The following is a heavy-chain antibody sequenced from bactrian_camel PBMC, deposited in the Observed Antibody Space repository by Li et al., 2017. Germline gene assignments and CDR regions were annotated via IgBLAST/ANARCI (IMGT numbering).Heavy chain of an antibody. CDR1: GTSTHC. D-gene: IGHD4*01. CDR2: TSGDGRT. J-gene: IGHJ4*01. V-gene: IGHV3S53*01. Sequence: HVQLVESGGGSVQAGGSLRLSCAASGTSTHCMAWFRQAPGKEREGVEATSGDGRTSYADSVKGRFTISQDNVKNTLYLQMDGLKPEDTAIYYCAADRVCPKRQPHDPSAYNIWGRGTQVTVS. CDR3: AADRVCPKRQPHDPSAYNI.